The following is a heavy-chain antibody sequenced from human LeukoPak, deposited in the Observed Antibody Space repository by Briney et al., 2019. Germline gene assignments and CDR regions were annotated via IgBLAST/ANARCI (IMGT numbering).Heavy chain of an antibody. J-gene: IGHJ3*02. V-gene: IGHV3-23*01. CDR3: ARGHFVVVPAGAFDI. Sequence: GGSLRLSCTASGFTFSNYAMGWVRQAPGKGLAWVSVSGSGGSPFYADSVKGRFTISRDNSKNTLYLQMNSLRAEDTAVYYCARGHFVVVPAGAFDIWGQGTMVTVSS. D-gene: IGHD2-2*01. CDR1: GFTFSNYA. CDR2: SGSGGSP.